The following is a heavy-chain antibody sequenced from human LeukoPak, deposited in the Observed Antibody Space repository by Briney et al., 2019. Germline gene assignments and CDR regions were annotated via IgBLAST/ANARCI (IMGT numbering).Heavy chain of an antibody. CDR3: ARGVVVPAEGEYYFDY. V-gene: IGHV1-8*03. J-gene: IGHJ4*02. D-gene: IGHD2-2*01. CDR2: MNPNSGNT. CDR1: GYTFTSYD. Sequence: GASVKVSCKASGYTFTSYDINWVRQATGQGLEWMGWMNPNSGNTGYAQKFQGRVTITRNTSISTAYMELCSLRSEDTAVYYCARGVVVPAEGEYYFDYWGQGTLVTVSS.